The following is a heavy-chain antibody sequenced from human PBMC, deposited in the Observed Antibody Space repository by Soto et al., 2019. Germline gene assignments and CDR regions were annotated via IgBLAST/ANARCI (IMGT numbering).Heavy chain of an antibody. V-gene: IGHV4-30-4*01. CDR2: IYYSGST. D-gene: IGHD3-10*01. CDR3: ARALPPPMVRGVVNWFDP. CDR1: GGSISSGDYY. Sequence: QVQLQESGPGPVKPSQTLSLTCTVSGGSISSGDYYWSWIRQPPGKGLEWIGYIYYSGSTYYNPSLKSRVTISVDTSKNQFSLKLSSVTAADTAVYYCARALPPPMVRGVVNWFDPWGQGTLVTVSS. J-gene: IGHJ5*02.